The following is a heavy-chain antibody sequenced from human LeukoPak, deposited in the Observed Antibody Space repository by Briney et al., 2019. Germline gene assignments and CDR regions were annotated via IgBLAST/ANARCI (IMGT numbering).Heavy chain of an antibody. CDR2: IYYSGST. CDR1: GGSISSSSYS. Sequence: SETLSLTCTVSGGSISSSSYSWGWIRQPPGKGLEWIGSIYYSGSTYYNPSLKSRVTISVDTSKNQFSLKLGSVTAADTAVYYCARHEFAIVVVITTRDPPDYFDYWGQGTLVTVSS. J-gene: IGHJ4*02. V-gene: IGHV4-39*01. D-gene: IGHD3-22*01. CDR3: ARHEFAIVVVITTRDPPDYFDY.